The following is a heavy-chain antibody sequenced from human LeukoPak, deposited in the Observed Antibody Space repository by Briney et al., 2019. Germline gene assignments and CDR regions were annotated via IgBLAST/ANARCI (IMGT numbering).Heavy chain of an antibody. J-gene: IGHJ5*02. CDR2: ISGSGGST. V-gene: IGHV3-23*01. Sequence: PGGSLRLSCAASGFTFSSYAMSWVRQAAGKGLEWVSAISGSGGSTYYADSVKGRFTISRDNSKNTLYLQMNSLRAEDTAVYYCAKRAPVLLWFGELLIHNWFDPWGQGTLVTVSS. CDR1: GFTFSSYA. CDR3: AKRAPVLLWFGELLIHNWFDP. D-gene: IGHD3-10*01.